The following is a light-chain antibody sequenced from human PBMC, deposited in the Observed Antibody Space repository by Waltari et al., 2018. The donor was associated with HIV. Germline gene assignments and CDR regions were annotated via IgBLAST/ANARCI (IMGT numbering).Light chain of an antibody. CDR2: GGG. J-gene: IGLJ2*01. CDR1: TSDIGSSNF. Sequence: HSALTQPASVSGSPGQSVTIACTDTTSDIGSSNFVSWYQQHPGKSPQLLLYGGGLLALGVFHRFSGSKAVDTVSLTISGLQSEDEADYYCSSYTDSDLLVFGGGTKLTVL. CDR3: SSYTDSDLLV. V-gene: IGLV2-14*02.